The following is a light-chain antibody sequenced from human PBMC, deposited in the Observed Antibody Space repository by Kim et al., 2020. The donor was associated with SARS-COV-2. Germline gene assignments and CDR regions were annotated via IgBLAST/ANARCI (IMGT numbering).Light chain of an antibody. CDR3: ATWDSNLLWV. CDR2: DNS. V-gene: IGLV1-51*01. Sequence: QSVLTQPPSVSAAPGQKVTISCSEASSNIGNSYVSWYQQLPGTAPKLLIYDNSKRPSGIPARFSGSKSGTSATLGITGLQTGDEADYYCATWDSNLLWVFGGGTQLTVL. J-gene: IGLJ3*02. CDR1: SSNIGNSY.